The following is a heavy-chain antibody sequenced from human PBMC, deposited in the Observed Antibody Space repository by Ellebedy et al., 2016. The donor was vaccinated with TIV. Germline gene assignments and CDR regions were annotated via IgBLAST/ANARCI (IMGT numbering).Heavy chain of an antibody. CDR3: AKARGSSVIDYNYFGMDV. J-gene: IGHJ6*02. Sequence: GESLKISCAASGFTFSNYAMTWVRQAPGKGLEWVSGIGDTAHNTYYVDPVKGRFTISRDNSGNTLYLQMNSLRAEDTAVYYCAKARGSSVIDYNYFGMDVWGQGTTVTVSS. CDR1: GFTFSNYA. D-gene: IGHD2-21*01. CDR2: IGDTAHNT. V-gene: IGHV3-23*01.